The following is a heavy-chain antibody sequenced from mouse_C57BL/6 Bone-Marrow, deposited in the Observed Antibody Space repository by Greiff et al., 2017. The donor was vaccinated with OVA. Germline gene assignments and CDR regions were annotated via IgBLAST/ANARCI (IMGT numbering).Heavy chain of an antibody. J-gene: IGHJ2*01. CDR2: IYPGSGNT. D-gene: IGHD1-1*01. CDR1: GYTFTDYY. CDR3: ARFGYYGSSYDY. Sequence: VQLQQSGAELVRPGASVKLSCKASGYTFTDYYISWVKQRPGQGLEWIARIYPGSGNTYYNEKFKGKATLTAEKSSSTAYMQLSSLTSEDSVVYFCARFGYYGSSYDYWGQGTTLTVSS. V-gene: IGHV1-76*01.